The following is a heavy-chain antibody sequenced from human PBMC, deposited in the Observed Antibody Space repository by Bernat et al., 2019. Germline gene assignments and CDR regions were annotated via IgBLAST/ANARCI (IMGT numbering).Heavy chain of an antibody. D-gene: IGHD5-24*01. CDR2: SRHSGST. V-gene: IGHV4-39*07. Sequence: QLQLQESGPGLVRPSETLSLTCTVSAGSISSKNYFWGRIREPPGKGLEWIGHSRHSGSTIYNPSVKSRVTIAVDTSKSQFSLELRSVTAADTAVYYCARGYGYTWGNDDCWGQGTLVTVSS. J-gene: IGHJ4*02. CDR3: ARGYGYTWGNDDC. CDR1: AGSISSKNYF.